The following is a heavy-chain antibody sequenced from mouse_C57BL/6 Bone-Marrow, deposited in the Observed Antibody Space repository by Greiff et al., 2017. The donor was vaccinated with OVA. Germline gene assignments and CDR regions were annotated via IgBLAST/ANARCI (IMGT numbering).Heavy chain of an antibody. CDR2: INSDGGST. J-gene: IGHJ4*01. D-gene: IGHD3-2*02. CDR1: EYEFTSHD. Sequence: EVKVVESGGGLVQPGESLKLSCESNEYEFTSHDMSWVSKTPEKRLALVAAINSDGGSTYYPDTMERRVIIYRDNTKTTLYLQMSSLRSEDTALYYCASQLRLRYYAMDYWGQGTSVTVSS. CDR3: ASQLRLRYYAMDY. V-gene: IGHV5-2*01.